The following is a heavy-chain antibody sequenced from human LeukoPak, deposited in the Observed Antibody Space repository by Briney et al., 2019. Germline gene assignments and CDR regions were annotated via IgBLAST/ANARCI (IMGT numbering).Heavy chain of an antibody. CDR2: IIPIFGTA. CDR3: ASLGYSYGPTLYGMDV. Sequence: SVKVSCKASGGTFSSYAISWVRQAPGQGLEWMGGIIPIFGTANYAQKFQGRVTITADESTSTAYMELSSLRPEDTAVYYCASLGYSYGPTLYGMDVWGKGTTVTVSS. J-gene: IGHJ6*04. CDR1: GGTFSSYA. V-gene: IGHV1-69*01. D-gene: IGHD5-18*01.